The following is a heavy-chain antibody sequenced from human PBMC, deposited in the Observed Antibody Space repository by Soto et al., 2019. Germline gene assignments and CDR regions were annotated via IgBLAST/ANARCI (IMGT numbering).Heavy chain of an antibody. CDR3: ARDETGDSYYYYYGMDV. CDR1: GGTFNTYN. V-gene: IGHV1-69*01. D-gene: IGHD7-27*01. CDR2: ILPIFGTT. J-gene: IGHJ6*02. Sequence: QVQLVQSGAEVKKPGSSVKVSCKASGGTFNTYNINWVRQAPGQGLEWMGGILPIFGTTNYAQRVQGRVTITADDSTSTAYRELSSLRSEDTAVYYCARDETGDSYYYYYGMDVWGQGTTVTVTS.